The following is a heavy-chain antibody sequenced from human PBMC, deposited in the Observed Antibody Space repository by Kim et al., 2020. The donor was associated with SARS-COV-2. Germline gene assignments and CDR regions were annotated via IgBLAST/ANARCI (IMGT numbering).Heavy chain of an antibody. J-gene: IGHJ4*02. Sequence: GGSLRLSCAASGFSVSSNYISWVRQAPGKGPEWVSAIYSGGSTYYAESVKGGFTISRDNSKNTVYLQMNSLRAEDTAVYYCARGRGYFGETYWGQGTLVT. CDR3: ARGRGYFGETY. CDR1: GFSVSSNY. D-gene: IGHD3-10*01. V-gene: IGHV3-53*01. CDR2: IYSGGST.